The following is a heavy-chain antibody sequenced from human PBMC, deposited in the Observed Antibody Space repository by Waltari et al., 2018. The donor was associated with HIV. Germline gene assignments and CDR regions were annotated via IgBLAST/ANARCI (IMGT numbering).Heavy chain of an antibody. Sequence: VQLAESGGGVVQPGKSGRLSCATSGFNFRAFVLHWVRQAPEKGLEWVAVIWSDGKTRFYGDSIKGRFSVSRDNSNNTSSLQINRVTLADTAVYYCTTGRSSVVAAPPVQWGQGT. D-gene: IGHD6-19*01. V-gene: IGHV3-33*08. J-gene: IGHJ4*01. CDR3: TTGRSSVVAAPPVQ. CDR2: IWSDGKTR. CDR1: GFNFRAFV.